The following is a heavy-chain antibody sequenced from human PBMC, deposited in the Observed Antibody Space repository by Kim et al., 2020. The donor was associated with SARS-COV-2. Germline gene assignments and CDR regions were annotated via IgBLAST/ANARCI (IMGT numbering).Heavy chain of an antibody. CDR3: TKDWPNDFWGGSDAGYYVDY. CDR1: GFSFSNAW. Sequence: GGSLRLSCAASGFSFSNAWMSWVRQAPGKGLEWVGRITSKTDGGTTDHAAPVKGRFTISSDDSKHTLYLQMNSLKTEDTAVYYCTKDWPNDFWGGSDAGYYVDYWGQGTLVTVSS. V-gene: IGHV3-15*01. CDR2: ITSKTDGGTT. J-gene: IGHJ4*02. D-gene: IGHD3-3*01.